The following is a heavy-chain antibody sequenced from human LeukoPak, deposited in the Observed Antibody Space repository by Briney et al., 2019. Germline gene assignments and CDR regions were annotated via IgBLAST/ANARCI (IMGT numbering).Heavy chain of an antibody. Sequence: GGSLRLSCAASGFTFGNYEMNWVRQAPGKGLEWVSYISGSGSTIYYAHSVKGRFTISRDNAKDSLYLQMNSLRAEDTAVYYCARVRSGYSHEDYFDYWGQGTLVTVSS. D-gene: IGHD5-18*01. CDR1: GFTFGNYE. V-gene: IGHV3-48*03. CDR3: ARVRSGYSHEDYFDY. CDR2: ISGSGSTI. J-gene: IGHJ4*02.